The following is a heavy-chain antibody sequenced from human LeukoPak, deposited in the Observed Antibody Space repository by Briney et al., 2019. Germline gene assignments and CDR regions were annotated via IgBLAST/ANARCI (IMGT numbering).Heavy chain of an antibody. J-gene: IGHJ4*02. D-gene: IGHD3-16*02. Sequence: SETLSLTCTVSGGPISSYYWSWIRQPAGKGLEWIGRIYTSGSTNYNPSLKSRVTMSVDTSKNQFSLKLSSVTAADTAVYYCARDGRTEGLRLGELSLYRGGYYFDYWGQGTLVTVPS. V-gene: IGHV4-4*07. CDR1: GGPISSYY. CDR3: ARDGRTEGLRLGELSLYRGGYYFDY. CDR2: IYTSGST.